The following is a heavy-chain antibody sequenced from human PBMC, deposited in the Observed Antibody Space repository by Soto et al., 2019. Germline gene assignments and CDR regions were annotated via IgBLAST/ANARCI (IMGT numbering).Heavy chain of an antibody. CDR3: AKDFDYDPEIFDY. CDR2: ISGSGGST. V-gene: IGHV3-23*01. D-gene: IGHD4-17*01. Sequence: GESLKISCAASGFTFSSYAMSWVRQAPGKGLEWVSAISGSGGSTYYADSVKGRFTISRDNSKNTLYLQMNSLRAEDTAVYYCAKDFDYDPEIFDYWGQGTLVTVSS. J-gene: IGHJ4*02. CDR1: GFTFSSYA.